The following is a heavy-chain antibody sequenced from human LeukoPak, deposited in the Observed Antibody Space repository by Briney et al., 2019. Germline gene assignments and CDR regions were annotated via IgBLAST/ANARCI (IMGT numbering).Heavy chain of an antibody. CDR2: IYPGDSDT. J-gene: IGHJ4*02. CDR3: ARTYYYDSSGYLEPGDY. D-gene: IGHD3-22*01. CDR1: GYSFTSYW. V-gene: IGHV5-51*01. Sequence: GESLKISCKGSGYSFTSYWIGRVRQMPGKGLEWMGIIYPGDSDTRYSPSFQGQVTISADKSISTAYLQWSSLKASDTAMYYCARTYYYDSSGYLEPGDYWGQGTLVTVSS.